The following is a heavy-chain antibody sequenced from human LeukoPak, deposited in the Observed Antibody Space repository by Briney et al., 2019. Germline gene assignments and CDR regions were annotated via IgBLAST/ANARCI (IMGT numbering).Heavy chain of an antibody. CDR3: ARRLGRKFGERFYYYHYMDV. CDR2: MNHSGST. J-gene: IGHJ6*03. Sequence: SETLSLTCTVSGDFITAYYWSWIRQPPGKGLEWIGEMNHSGSTNYNPSLKSRVTISVDTSKNQFSLKLSSVTAADTAVYYCARRLGRKFGERFYYYHYMDVWGKGTMVTISS. D-gene: IGHD3-10*01. V-gene: IGHV4-34*01. CDR1: GDFITAYY.